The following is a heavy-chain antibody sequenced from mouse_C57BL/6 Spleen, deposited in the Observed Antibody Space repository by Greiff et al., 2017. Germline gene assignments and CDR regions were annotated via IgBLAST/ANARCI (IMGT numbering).Heavy chain of an antibody. D-gene: IGHD1-1*01. J-gene: IGHJ2*01. CDR3: TTYYYGSSGSYFDY. CDR1: GYTFTDYE. CDR2: IDPETGGT. Sequence: VQGVESGAELVRPGASVTLSCKASGYTFTDYEMHWVKQTPVHGLEWIGAIDPETGGTAYNQKFKGKAILTADKSSSTAYMELRSLTSEDSAVYYCTTYYYGSSGSYFDYWGQGTTLTVSS. V-gene: IGHV1-15*01.